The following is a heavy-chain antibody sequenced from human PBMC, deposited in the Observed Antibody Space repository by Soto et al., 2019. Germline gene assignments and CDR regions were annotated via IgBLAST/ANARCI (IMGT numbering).Heavy chain of an antibody. J-gene: IGHJ4*02. Sequence: GGSLRLSCAASGFTFSSYGMHWVRQAPGKGLEWVAVISYDGSNKYYADSVKGRFTISRDNSKNTLYLQMNSLRAEDTAVYYWAKDIIVVVPAALPYGGPDYWGQGTLVTVSS. CDR2: ISYDGSNK. CDR3: AKDIIVVVPAALPYGGPDY. D-gene: IGHD2-2*02. V-gene: IGHV3-30*18. CDR1: GFTFSSYG.